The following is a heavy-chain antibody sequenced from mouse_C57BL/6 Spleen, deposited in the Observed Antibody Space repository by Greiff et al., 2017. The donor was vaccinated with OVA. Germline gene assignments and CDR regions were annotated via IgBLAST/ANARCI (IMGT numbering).Heavy chain of an antibody. J-gene: IGHJ3*01. Sequence: VQGVESGAELARPGASVKLSCKASGYTFTSYGISWVKQRTGQGLEWIGEIYPRSGNTYYNEKFKGKATLTADKSSSTAYMELRSLTSEDSAVYFCARNGSSLFAYWGQGTLVTVSA. V-gene: IGHV1-81*01. CDR3: ARNGSSLFAY. CDR1: GYTFTSYG. CDR2: IYPRSGNT. D-gene: IGHD1-1*01.